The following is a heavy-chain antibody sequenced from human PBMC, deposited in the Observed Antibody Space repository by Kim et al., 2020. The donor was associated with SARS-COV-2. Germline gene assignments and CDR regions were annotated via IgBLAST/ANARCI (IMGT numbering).Heavy chain of an antibody. CDR2: ISHDGTFR. J-gene: IGHJ6*02. CDR1: GFTFSHYG. Sequence: GGSLRLSCAASGFTFSHYGMHWVRQAPGKGLEWVTLISHDGTFRYYADSVKGRFTISRDNSNNTLYLQMNTLRSEDTALYYCVMGSRVCGSHYYYAMEVWGQGTTVTVSS. V-gene: IGHV3-30*03. CDR3: VMGSRVCGSHYYYAMEV. D-gene: IGHD5-12*01.